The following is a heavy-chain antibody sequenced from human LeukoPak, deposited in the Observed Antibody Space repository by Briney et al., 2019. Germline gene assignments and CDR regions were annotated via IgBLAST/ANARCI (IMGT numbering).Heavy chain of an antibody. J-gene: IGHJ6*02. CDR1: GCSIGTYY. V-gene: IGHV4-59*01. CDR2: IYYTGSV. Sequence: SETLSLTCTVSGCSIGTYYWTWIRQPPGKGLEWIGHIYYTGSVEYNPSLKSRVTISVDTSKNQISLNLTSVTAADTAVYYCARDRWEGYDILTGNFYHYGMDVWGQGTTVIVSS. CDR3: ARDRWEGYDILTGNFYHYGMDV. D-gene: IGHD3-9*01.